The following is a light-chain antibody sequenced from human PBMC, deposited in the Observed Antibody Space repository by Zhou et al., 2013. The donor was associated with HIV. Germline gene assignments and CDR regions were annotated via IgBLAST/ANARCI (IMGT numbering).Light chain of an antibody. V-gene: IGKV1-9*01. CDR1: QGIVSY. J-gene: IGKJ4*01. Sequence: DIQLTQSPSFLSASVGDRVTITCRASQGIVSYLAWYQQKPGKAPKLLISAASTLQSGVPSRFSGSASGTASGTEFTLTISSLQPEDFATYHCQQYYNYSLSFGGGTKVEIK. CDR3: QQYYNYSLS. CDR2: AAS.